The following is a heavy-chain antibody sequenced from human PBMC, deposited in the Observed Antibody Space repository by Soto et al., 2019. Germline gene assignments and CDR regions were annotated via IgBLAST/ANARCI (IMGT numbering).Heavy chain of an antibody. V-gene: IGHV4-31*03. CDR2: IFYSGST. CDR3: ARDAGGGTGSYYRYFDY. J-gene: IGHJ4*02. Sequence: SETLSLTCTVSGGSISSGGYYWSWIRQHPGKGLDWIGYIFYSGSTYYNPSLKSRLTISLDTSKNQFSLKLNSVTAADTAVYYCARDAGGGTGSYYRYFDYWGQGILVTVSS. CDR1: GGSISSGGYY. D-gene: IGHD3-10*01.